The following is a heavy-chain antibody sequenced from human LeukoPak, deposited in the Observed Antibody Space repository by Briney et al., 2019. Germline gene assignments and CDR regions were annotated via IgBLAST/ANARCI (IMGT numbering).Heavy chain of an antibody. J-gene: IGHJ5*02. Sequence: SETLSLTCAVSGYSISSGYYWGWTRQPPGKGLEWIGSIYHSGSTYYNPSLKSRVTISVDTSKDQFSLKLSSVTAADTAVYYCARRGYCSSTSCYLGWFDPWGQGTLVTVSS. V-gene: IGHV4-38-2*01. CDR1: GYSISSGYY. CDR2: IYHSGST. D-gene: IGHD2-2*01. CDR3: ARRGYCSSTSCYLGWFDP.